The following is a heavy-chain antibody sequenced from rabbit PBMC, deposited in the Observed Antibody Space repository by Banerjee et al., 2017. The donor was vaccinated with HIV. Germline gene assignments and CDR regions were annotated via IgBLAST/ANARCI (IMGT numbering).Heavy chain of an antibody. V-gene: IGHV1S45*01. CDR1: GLSFSSSYW. J-gene: IGHJ2*01. CDR2: IYTGSSGNT. D-gene: IGHD1-1*01. CDR3: ARNYVNAFDP. Sequence: QQQLEESGGGLVKPEGSLTLTCTASGLSFSSSYWICWVRQAPGKGLEWIACIYTGSSGNTYYASWAKGRFTISKTSSTTVTLQMTRLTVADTATYFCARNYVNAFDPWGPGTLVTVS.